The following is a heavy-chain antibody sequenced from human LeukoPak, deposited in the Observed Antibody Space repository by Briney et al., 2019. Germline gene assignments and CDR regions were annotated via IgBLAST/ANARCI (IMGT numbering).Heavy chain of an antibody. J-gene: IGHJ6*03. D-gene: IGHD3-3*01. CDR1: GFAFTTYW. CDR2: IKQDESEK. V-gene: IGHV3-7*01. Sequence: GGSLRLSCAASGFAFTTYWMSWVRQAPGKGLEWVANIKQDESEKYYVDSVKGRFTISSDNAKNSLFLQMNSLRAEDTAVYYCAKAYYDFWSGYSKSEYYYYYMDVWGKGTTVTVSS. CDR3: AKAYYDFWSGYSKSEYYYYYMDV.